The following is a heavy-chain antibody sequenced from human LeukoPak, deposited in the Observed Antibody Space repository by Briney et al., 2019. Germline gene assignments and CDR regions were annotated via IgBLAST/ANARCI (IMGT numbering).Heavy chain of an antibody. CDR3: AMFQRIDWSH. D-gene: IGHD3-9*01. CDR1: GFTFSSYW. V-gene: IGHV3-7*01. J-gene: IGHJ4*02. CDR2: IKQDGSEK. Sequence: GGSLRLPCAASGFTFSSYWMSWVRQAPGKGLEWVANIKQDGSEKYYVDSVKGRFTISRDNAKNSLYLEINSLRAEDTAVYYCAMFQRIDWSHWGQGTLVTVSS.